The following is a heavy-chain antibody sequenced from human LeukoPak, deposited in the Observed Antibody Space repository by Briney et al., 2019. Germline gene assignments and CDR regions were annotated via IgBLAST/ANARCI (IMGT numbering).Heavy chain of an antibody. V-gene: IGHV4-39*01. CDR1: GGSISSSSYY. D-gene: IGHD4-17*01. CDR3: ASQTTVTTGWVYYYYYYGMDV. CDR2: IYYSGST. J-gene: IGHJ6*02. Sequence: SETLSLTCTVSGGSISSSSYYWGWIRQPPGKGLEWIGSIYYSGSTYYNPSLKSRVTISVDTSNNQFSLKLSSVTAADTAVYYCASQTTVTTGWVYYYYYYGMDVWGQGTTVTVSS.